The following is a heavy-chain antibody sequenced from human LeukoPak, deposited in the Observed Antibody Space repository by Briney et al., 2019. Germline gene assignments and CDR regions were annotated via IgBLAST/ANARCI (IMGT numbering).Heavy chain of an antibody. CDR2: ISFDGSNK. Sequence: RGSLRLSCAASGFTFNNYAMHWVRQAPGKGLEWVAVISFDGSNKYYADSVKGRFTISRDNSKNMLYLQMNSLRVEDTAVYYCAKDADLEFMSPFGHWGQGILVTVSS. CDR1: GFTFNNYA. V-gene: IGHV3-30-3*01. J-gene: IGHJ4*02. CDR3: AKDADLEFMSPFGH. D-gene: IGHD3-10*01.